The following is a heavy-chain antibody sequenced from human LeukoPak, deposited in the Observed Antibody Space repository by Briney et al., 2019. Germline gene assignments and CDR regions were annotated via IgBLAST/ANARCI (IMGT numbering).Heavy chain of an antibody. CDR3: GGGYTYGGNGRAHGY. CDR2: IKEDGSER. D-gene: IGHD5-18*01. J-gene: IGHJ4*02. CDR1: GFTFSSYW. V-gene: IGHV3-7*01. Sequence: PGGSLRLSCSGSGFTFSSYWMNWVRQAPGKGLEWVANIKEDGSERYYVDSVKGRFTISRDNGKKSLYLQMNSLRVEDTAVYYCGGGYTYGGNGRAHGYWGQGTLVTVSS.